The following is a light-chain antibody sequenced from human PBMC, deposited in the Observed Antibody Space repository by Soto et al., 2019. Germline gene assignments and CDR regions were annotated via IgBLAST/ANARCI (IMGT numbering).Light chain of an antibody. Sequence: QPVLTQSPSASASLGASVKLTCSLSSGHSSYAIAWHQHQPDKGPRFLMKIDSDGSHTKGDGIPDRFSGSSSGAERYLTISTRQSEDEADYYCQTWGAGIAFGGGTKLTVL. J-gene: IGLJ3*02. V-gene: IGLV4-69*01. CDR1: SGHSSYA. CDR3: QTWGAGIA. CDR2: IDSDGSH.